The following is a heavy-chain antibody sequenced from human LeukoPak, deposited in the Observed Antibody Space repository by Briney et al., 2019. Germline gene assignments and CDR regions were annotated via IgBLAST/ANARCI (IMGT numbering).Heavy chain of an antibody. V-gene: IGHV3-23*01. D-gene: IGHD6-19*01. CDR3: AKGKYSSDWDYFDY. CDR1: GFTVSSYC. J-gene: IGHJ4*02. CDR2: FSGSGGST. Sequence: GGSLRPFCAASGFTVSSYCMNWVRQAPGKGLEWVSGFSGSGGSTYYADSVKGRFTISRDNSKNTLDLQMNSLRAEDTAVYYCAKGKYSSDWDYFDYWGQGPGVTVSS.